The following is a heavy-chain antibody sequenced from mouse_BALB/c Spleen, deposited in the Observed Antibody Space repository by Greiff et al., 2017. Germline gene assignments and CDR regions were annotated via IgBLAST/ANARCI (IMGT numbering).Heavy chain of an antibody. CDR2: ISSGSSTI. J-gene: IGHJ4*01. CDR3: ARGGAGTLAMDY. Sequence: EVMLVESGGGLVQPGGSRKLSCAASGFTFSSFGMHWVRQAPEKGLEWVAYISSGSSTIYYADTVKGRFTISRDNPKNTLFLQMTSLRSEDTAMYYCARGGAGTLAMDYWGQGTSVTVSA. D-gene: IGHD4-1*01. V-gene: IGHV5-17*02. CDR1: GFTFSSFG.